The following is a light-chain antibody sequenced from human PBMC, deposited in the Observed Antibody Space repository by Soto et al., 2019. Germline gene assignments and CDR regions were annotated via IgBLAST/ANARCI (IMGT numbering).Light chain of an antibody. V-gene: IGKV4-1*01. CDR2: WAS. CDR3: QQYYNAPYT. J-gene: IGKJ2*01. CDR1: QSGLSSSNNKDS. Sequence: DIVMTQSPDSLAVSLGERATVNCKASQSGLSSSNNKDSLAWYQQKPGQPPKLLIYWASTRESGVPDRFSGSGSGTEFTLTISSLQAEDVAVYYCQQYYNAPYTFGQGTKLEIK.